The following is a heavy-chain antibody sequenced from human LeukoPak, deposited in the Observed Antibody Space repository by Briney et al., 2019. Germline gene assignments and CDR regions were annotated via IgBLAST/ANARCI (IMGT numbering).Heavy chain of an antibody. D-gene: IGHD3-10*01. CDR1: GFTFSSYA. V-gene: IGHV3-23*01. J-gene: IGHJ4*02. CDR3: ARAIGGSASY. CDR2: ISGSGGST. Sequence: PGGSLRLSCSASGFTFSSYAMHWVRQAPGKGLEWVSAISGSGGSTYYADSVKGRFTISRDNSKNTLYLQMNSLRAEDTAVYYCARAIGGSASYWGQGTLVTVSS.